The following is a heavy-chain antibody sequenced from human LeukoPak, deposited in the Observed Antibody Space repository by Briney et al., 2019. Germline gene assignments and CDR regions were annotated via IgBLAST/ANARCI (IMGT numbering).Heavy chain of an antibody. D-gene: IGHD1-26*01. CDR3: ARITIMGATDRPFDY. CDR2: IYPGDSDT. CDR1: GYSFTNYW. J-gene: IGHJ4*02. Sequence: GQSLKISCKGSGYSFTNYWIGWVRQMPVKGLEWMGIIYPGDSDTRYSPSFQGQVAISADKSSSTAYLQWTSLRASDTAMYYCARITIMGATDRPFDYWGQGTLVTVSS. V-gene: IGHV5-51*01.